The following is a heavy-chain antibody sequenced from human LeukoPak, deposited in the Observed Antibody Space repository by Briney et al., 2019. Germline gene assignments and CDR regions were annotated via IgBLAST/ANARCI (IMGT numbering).Heavy chain of an antibody. Sequence: ASVKVSCKASEYTFTSYDINWVRQATGQGLEWMGWMNPNSGNTGYAQKFQGRVTMTRNTSISTAYMELSSLRSEDAAVYYCARGSPHYYDSSGYYYDYWGQGTLVTVSS. V-gene: IGHV1-8*01. CDR1: EYTFTSYD. CDR3: ARGSPHYYDSSGYYYDY. D-gene: IGHD3-22*01. CDR2: MNPNSGNT. J-gene: IGHJ4*02.